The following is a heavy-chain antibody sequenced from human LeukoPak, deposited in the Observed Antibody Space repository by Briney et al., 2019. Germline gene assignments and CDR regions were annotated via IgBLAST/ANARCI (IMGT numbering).Heavy chain of an antibody. V-gene: IGHV1-2*02. CDR3: AGGYYDSSGYYSDY. D-gene: IGHD3-22*01. Sequence: ASVKVSCEASGYTFTGYYMHWVRQAPGQGLEWMGWINPNSGGTNYAQKFQGRVTMTRDTSISTAYMELSRLRSDDTAVYYCAGGYYDSSGYYSDYWGQGTLVTVSS. CDR1: GYTFTGYY. J-gene: IGHJ4*02. CDR2: INPNSGGT.